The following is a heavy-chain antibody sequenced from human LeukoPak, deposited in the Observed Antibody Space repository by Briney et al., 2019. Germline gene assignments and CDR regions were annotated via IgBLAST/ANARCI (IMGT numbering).Heavy chain of an antibody. CDR2: ISGSGGST. CDR3: ARKGIGSSRYQDMDV. CDR1: GFTFSYYW. Sequence: PGGSLRLSCAASGFTFSYYWMAWVRQAPGKGLEWVSAISGSGGSTYYADSVKGRFTISRDNSKNTLYLQMNSLRAEDTALYYCARKGIGSSRYQDMDVWGKGTTVTVSS. V-gene: IGHV3-23*01. D-gene: IGHD6-25*01. J-gene: IGHJ6*03.